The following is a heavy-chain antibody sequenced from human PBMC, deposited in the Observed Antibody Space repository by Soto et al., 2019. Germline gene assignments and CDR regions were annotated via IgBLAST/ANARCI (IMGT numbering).Heavy chain of an antibody. D-gene: IGHD5-12*01. V-gene: IGHV3-23*01. Sequence: PGVSLSHSCAASEVTFSSYAVSWVRQAPGKGLEWVSAISGSGGSTYYADSVKGRFTISRDNSKNTLYLQMNSLRAEDTAVYYCAKDLNIVATDYWGQGTLVTVFS. CDR1: EVTFSSYA. CDR2: ISGSGGST. J-gene: IGHJ4*02. CDR3: AKDLNIVATDY.